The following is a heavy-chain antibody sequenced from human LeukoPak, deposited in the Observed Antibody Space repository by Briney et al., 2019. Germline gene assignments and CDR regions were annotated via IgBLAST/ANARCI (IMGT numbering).Heavy chain of an antibody. V-gene: IGHV3-13*01. J-gene: IGHJ2*01. CDR2: IGAAGDT. D-gene: IGHD1-7*01. Sequence: QAGGSLRLSCAASGFTFSTYDKHWVRQVTGKDLEWVSAIGAAGDTYYPDSVKGRFTISRENVKNSLYLQMNSLRVEDTAVYYCARGWNSFWYFDFWGRGTQVTVSS. CDR3: ARGWNSFWYFDF. CDR1: GFTFSTYD.